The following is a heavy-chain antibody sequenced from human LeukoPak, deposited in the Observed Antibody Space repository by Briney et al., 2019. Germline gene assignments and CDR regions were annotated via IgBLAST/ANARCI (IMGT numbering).Heavy chain of an antibody. J-gene: IGHJ2*01. CDR1: GGSINNYY. V-gene: IGHV4-59*01. CDR3: ARVGPWCFDL. CDR2: IHNNGST. Sequence: SETLSLTCTISGGSINNYYWSWIRQPPGKGLEWMGYIHNNGSTNYNPSLKSRVTISVDTSKNQFSLKLRSVTAADTAVYYCARVGPWCFDLWGRGTLVTVSS.